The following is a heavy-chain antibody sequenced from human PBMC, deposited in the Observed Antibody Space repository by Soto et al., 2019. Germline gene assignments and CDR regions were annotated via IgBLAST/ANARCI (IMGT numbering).Heavy chain of an antibody. V-gene: IGHV3-23*01. J-gene: IGHJ4*02. CDR3: ARGFSGSYYFDY. D-gene: IGHD1-26*01. Sequence: GGSLRLSCAASGFTFSSFAMSWVRQAPGKGLEWVSSISGSGDTTYYADSVKDRFTMSRDNSKNTLYLQMNSLRAEDTAVYYCARGFSGSYYFDYWGQGTLVTVSS. CDR2: ISGSGDTT. CDR1: GFTFSSFA.